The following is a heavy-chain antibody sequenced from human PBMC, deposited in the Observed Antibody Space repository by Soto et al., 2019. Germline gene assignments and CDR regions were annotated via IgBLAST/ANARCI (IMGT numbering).Heavy chain of an antibody. V-gene: IGHV3-23*01. D-gene: IGHD4-17*01. CDR1: GFTFNSYA. CDR3: AKDHGPYGDGLDY. Sequence: EVQLLESGGGLVQPGGSLRLSCAASGFTFNSYAMSWARQAPGKGLEWVSAISSRGGRTHYADSVKGRFTISRDNSKNTLYLQVNSLRAEDTAVYYCAKDHGPYGDGLDYWGQGTLVTVSS. CDR2: ISSRGGRT. J-gene: IGHJ4*02.